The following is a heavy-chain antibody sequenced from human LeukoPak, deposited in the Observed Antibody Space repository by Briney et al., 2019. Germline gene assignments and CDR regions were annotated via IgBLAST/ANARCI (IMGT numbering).Heavy chain of an antibody. J-gene: IGHJ4*02. CDR2: ISGSGSST. V-gene: IGHV3-23*01. D-gene: IGHD5-12*01. Sequence: PGGSLRLSSAASGFTFNIYAMNWVRQASGKGLEWVSTISGSGSSTYYADSVKGRFTISRDNSKNTLYLQMNSLRAEDTAVYFCAKDQHGYDKPIDYWGQGTLVTVSS. CDR3: AKDQHGYDKPIDY. CDR1: GFTFNIYA.